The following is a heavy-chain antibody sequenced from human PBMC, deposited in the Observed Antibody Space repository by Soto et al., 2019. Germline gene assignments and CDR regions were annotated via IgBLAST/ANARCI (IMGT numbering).Heavy chain of an antibody. V-gene: IGHV1-18*01. Sequence: ASVKVSCKASGYTFTSYGISWVRQAPGQGLEWMGWISAYNGNTNYAQKLQGRVTMTTDTPTSTAYMELRSLRSDDTAVYYCARGIQLGYCSGGSCFGAFDIWGQGTMVTVSS. D-gene: IGHD2-15*01. CDR1: GYTFTSYG. CDR2: ISAYNGNT. CDR3: ARGIQLGYCSGGSCFGAFDI. J-gene: IGHJ3*02.